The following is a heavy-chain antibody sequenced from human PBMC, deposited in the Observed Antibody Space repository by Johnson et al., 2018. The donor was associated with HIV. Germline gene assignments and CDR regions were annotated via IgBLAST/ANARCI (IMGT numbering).Heavy chain of an antibody. Sequence: QVQLVESGGGVVQPGRSLGLSCAASGFTFRNYGMHWVRQAPGKGLEWVASVSFDGSNKYYADSVKGRFTISRDNSKNTLYLQMISLRTEDTAVYYCAREGESLLDAFDIWGQGTMVTVSA. J-gene: IGHJ3*02. CDR1: GFTFRNYG. CDR2: VSFDGSNK. D-gene: IGHD3-16*01. CDR3: AREGESLLDAFDI. V-gene: IGHV3-30-3*01.